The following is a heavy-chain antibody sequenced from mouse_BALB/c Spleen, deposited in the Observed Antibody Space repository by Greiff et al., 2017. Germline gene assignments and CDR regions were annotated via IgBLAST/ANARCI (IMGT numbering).Heavy chain of an antibody. V-gene: IGHV1-63*01. J-gene: IGHJ3*01. D-gene: IGHD1-1*01. CDR2: IYPGSGNT. Sequence: QVQLQQSGAELVRPGTSVKISCKASGYAFTNYWLGWVKQRPGHGLEWIGDIYPGSGNTYYNEKFKGKATLTADKSSSTAYMQLSSLTSEDSAVYFCARGDYYYGSSYGFAYWGQGTLVTVSA. CDR3: ARGDYYYGSSYGFAY. CDR1: GYAFTNYW.